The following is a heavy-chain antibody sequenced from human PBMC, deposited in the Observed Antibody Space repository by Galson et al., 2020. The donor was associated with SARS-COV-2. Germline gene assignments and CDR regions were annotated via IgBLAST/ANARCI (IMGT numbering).Heavy chain of an antibody. J-gene: IGHJ4*02. CDR2: IYYSGNT. Sequence: SETLSLTCTVSGDSITSHYWTWIRQPPGKGLEYIGFIYYSGNTDYNPSLKSRVTISIDTSMNQFSLRLTSVTTADTAVYYCARDSGRYGSRTYYNGGYDYWGQGALVTVSS. V-gene: IGHV4-59*11. D-gene: IGHD3-10*01. CDR3: ARDSGRYGSRTYYNGGYDY. CDR1: GDSITSHY.